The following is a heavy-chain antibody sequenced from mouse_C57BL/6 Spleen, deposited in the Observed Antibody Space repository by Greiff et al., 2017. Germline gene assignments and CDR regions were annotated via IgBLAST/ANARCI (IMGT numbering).Heavy chain of an antibody. CDR2: IYPGNGDT. CDR1: GYAFSSSW. Sequence: VQLQQSGPELVKPGASVKISCKASGYAFSSSWMNWVKQRPGKGLEWIGRIYPGNGDTNYNGKFKGKATLTADKSSSTAYMQLSSLTSEDSAFYFCASVITTVVEDWYFDVWGTGTTVTVSS. D-gene: IGHD1-1*01. V-gene: IGHV1-82*01. J-gene: IGHJ1*03. CDR3: ASVITTVVEDWYFDV.